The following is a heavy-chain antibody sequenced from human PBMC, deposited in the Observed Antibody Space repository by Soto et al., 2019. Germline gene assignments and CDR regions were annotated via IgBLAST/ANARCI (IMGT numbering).Heavy chain of an antibody. CDR1: GGSISSSSYY. J-gene: IGHJ2*01. CDR2: IYYSGST. D-gene: IGHD2-15*01. CDR3: ARLGYCSGGSCYSWSFPQNLYWYFDL. Sequence: QLQLQESGPGLVKPSETLSLTCTVSGGSISSSSYYWGWIRQPPGKGLEWIGSIYYSGSTYYNPSLKSRVTISVDTSKNQFSLKLSSVTAADTAVYYCARLGYCSGGSCYSWSFPQNLYWYFDLWGRGTLVTVSS. V-gene: IGHV4-39*01.